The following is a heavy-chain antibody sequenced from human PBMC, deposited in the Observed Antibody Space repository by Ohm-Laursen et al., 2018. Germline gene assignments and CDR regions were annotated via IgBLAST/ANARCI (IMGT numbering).Heavy chain of an antibody. D-gene: IGHD6-13*01. CDR1: GFTVSSNY. CDR2: IYSGGST. V-gene: IGHV3-53*01. CDR3: AGDRNSNTWSYY. J-gene: IGHJ4*02. Sequence: GSLRLSCTASGFTVSSNYMSWVRQAPGKGLEWVSVIYSGGSTYYADSVKGRFTISRDNAKNSLYLQMNSLRAEDTAVYYCAGDRNSNTWSYYWGQGTLVTVS.